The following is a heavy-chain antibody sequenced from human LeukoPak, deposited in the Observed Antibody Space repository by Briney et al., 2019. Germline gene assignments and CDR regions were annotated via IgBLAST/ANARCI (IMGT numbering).Heavy chain of an antibody. CDR3: ARDQASLNSFDI. J-gene: IGHJ3*02. Sequence: ASVKVSCKASGYTFTSYGISWVRQAPGQGLEWMGWIKPYNGITKYPQRLQGRVTMTTDTSTSTAYMYLRSLTSDDTAVYYCARDQASLNSFDIWGQGTMVTVSS. V-gene: IGHV1-18*01. D-gene: IGHD1-20*01. CDR2: IKPYNGIT. CDR1: GYTFTSYG.